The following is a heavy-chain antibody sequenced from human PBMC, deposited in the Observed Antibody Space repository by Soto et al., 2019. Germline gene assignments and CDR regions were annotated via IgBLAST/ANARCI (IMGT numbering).Heavy chain of an antibody. CDR3: ARESRDFVLWFDP. Sequence: ASVKVSCKASGYNFTNYALHWVRQAPGQSLEWLGWLHTGTGSTKYSQKFKGRLTITRDTSASAAYMGLTSLRSEDTAVYYCARESRDFVLWFDPGGQGTLV. D-gene: IGHD6-6*01. CDR1: GYNFTNYA. V-gene: IGHV1-3*04. J-gene: IGHJ5*02. CDR2: LHTGTGST.